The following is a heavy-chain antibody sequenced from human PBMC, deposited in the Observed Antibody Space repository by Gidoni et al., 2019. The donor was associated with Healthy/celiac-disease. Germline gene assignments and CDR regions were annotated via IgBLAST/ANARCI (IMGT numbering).Heavy chain of an antibody. V-gene: IGHV3-72*01. CDR3: ARDARYYDFWSGLDP. J-gene: IGHJ5*02. Sequence: EVQLVESGGGLVQPGGSLRISCAASGFTFSDHYMDWVRQAPGKGLEWVGRTRNKANSYTTEYAASVKGRFTISRDDSKNSLYLQMNSLKTEDTAVYYCARDARYYDFWSGLDPWGQGTLVTVSS. D-gene: IGHD3-3*01. CDR1: GFTFSDHY. CDR2: TRNKANSYTT.